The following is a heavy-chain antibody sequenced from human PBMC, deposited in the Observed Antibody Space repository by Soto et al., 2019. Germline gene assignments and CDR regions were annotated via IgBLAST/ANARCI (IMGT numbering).Heavy chain of an antibody. V-gene: IGHV2-5*02. D-gene: IGHD2-15*01. CDR1: GFSLSTSGVG. Sequence: GSGPTLVNPTQTLTLTCTFSGFSLSTSGVGVGWIRQPPGKALEWLALIYWDDDKRYSPSLKSRLTITKDTSKNQVVLTMTNMDPVDTATYYCAHMGPAVGGRKYCSGGSCFLYYYGMDVWGQGTTVTVSS. CDR2: IYWDDDK. J-gene: IGHJ6*02. CDR3: AHMGPAVGGRKYCSGGSCFLYYYGMDV.